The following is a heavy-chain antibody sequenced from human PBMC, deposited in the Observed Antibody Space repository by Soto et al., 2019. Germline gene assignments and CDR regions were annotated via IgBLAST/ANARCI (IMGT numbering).Heavy chain of an antibody. CDR3: AKEQGNIVVVVAARAFDY. V-gene: IGHV3-30*18. CDR2: ISYDGSNK. Sequence: GGSLRLSCAAPGFTFSSYGMHWVRQAPGKGLEWVAVISYDGSNKYYADSVKGRFTISRDNSKNTLYLQMNSLRAEDTAVYYCAKEQGNIVVVVAARAFDYWGQGTLVTVSS. D-gene: IGHD2-15*01. J-gene: IGHJ4*02. CDR1: GFTFSSYG.